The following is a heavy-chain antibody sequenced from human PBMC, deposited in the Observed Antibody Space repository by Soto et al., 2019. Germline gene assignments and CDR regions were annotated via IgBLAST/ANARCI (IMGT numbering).Heavy chain of an antibody. CDR1: GYTFTSYD. D-gene: IGHD6-25*01. Sequence: KTTAASVKVSCKASGYTFTSYDINWVRQATGQGLEWMGWMNPNSGNTGYAQKFQGRVTMTRNTSISTAYLELSSLFFYDTAVYYCARELYSSVSFAPWGQGTLVTVSS. V-gene: IGHV1-8*01. J-gene: IGHJ5*02. CDR3: ARELYSSVSFAP. CDR2: MNPNSGNT.